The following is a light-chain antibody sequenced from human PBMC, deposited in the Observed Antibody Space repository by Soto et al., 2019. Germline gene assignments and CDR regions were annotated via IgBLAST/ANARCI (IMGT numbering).Light chain of an antibody. J-gene: IGKJ3*01. CDR3: QQRSNWPPEVT. CDR2: DAS. Sequence: EIVLTQSPDTLSLSPGERATLSCRASQSVSSSLAWYQQKPGQAPRLLIYDASNRATGIPARFSGSGSGTDFTLTIRSLEPEDFAVYYCQQRSNWPPEVTFGPGTKLDIK. CDR1: QSVSSS. V-gene: IGKV3-11*01.